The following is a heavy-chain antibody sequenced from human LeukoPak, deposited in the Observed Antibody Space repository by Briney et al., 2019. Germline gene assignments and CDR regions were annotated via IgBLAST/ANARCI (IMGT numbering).Heavy chain of an antibody. V-gene: IGHV3-21*01. CDR2: ISSSSSYI. CDR3: ARDRNLELRAYFDY. CDR1: GFTLSSYS. Sequence: PGGSLRLSCAASGFTLSSYSMNWVRQAPGKGLEWVSSISSSSSYIYYADSVKGRFTISRDNAKNTLYLQMNSLRAEDTAVYYCARDRNLELRAYFDYWGQGTLVTVSS. D-gene: IGHD1-7*01. J-gene: IGHJ4*02.